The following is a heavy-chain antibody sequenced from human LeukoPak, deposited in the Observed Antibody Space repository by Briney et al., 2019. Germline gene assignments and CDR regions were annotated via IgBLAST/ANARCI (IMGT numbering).Heavy chain of an antibody. D-gene: IGHD3-9*01. V-gene: IGHV4-39*07. CDR2: IYYSGST. CDR3: ARDPAPRYFDWLLSGYNWFDP. CDR1: GGSISSSSYY. Sequence: SETLSLTCTVSGGSISSSSYYWGWIRQPPGKGLEWIGSIYYSGSTYYNPSLKSRVTISVDTSKNQFSLKLSSVTAADTAVYYCARDPAPRYFDWLLSGYNWFDPWGQGALVTVSS. J-gene: IGHJ5*02.